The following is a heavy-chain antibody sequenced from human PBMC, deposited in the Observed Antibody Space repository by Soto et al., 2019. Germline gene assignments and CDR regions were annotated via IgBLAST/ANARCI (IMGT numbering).Heavy chain of an antibody. V-gene: IGHV4-39*01. J-gene: IGHJ4*02. D-gene: IGHD2-15*01. CDR2: IYYSGST. CDR1: DGSISSSSYY. CDR3: ARHTPAISISDH. Sequence: QLQLQESGPGLVKPSETLSLTCTVSDGSISSSSYYWGWIRQPPGKGLEWIGSIYYSGSTYYNPSLKSRVTISVDTSKNQFSLKLSSVTAADTAVYYCARHTPAISISDHWGQGTLVTVSS.